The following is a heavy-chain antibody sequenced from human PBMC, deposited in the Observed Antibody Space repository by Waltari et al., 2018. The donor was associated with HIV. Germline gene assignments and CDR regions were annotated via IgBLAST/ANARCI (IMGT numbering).Heavy chain of an antibody. V-gene: IGHV1-2*06. J-gene: IGHJ4*02. Sequence: LVQSASQVRAPGASVILSCKASGDRFTNYFLYWLRQAPGQGLAWMGPINPGTGDPTFSQPLHTRVTMTRKTPSASTYMELTRLTAADTATYFCARGEDVSLTHLPPGFRLEVWGKGSLVSVSS. CDR3: ARGEDVSLTHLPPGFRLEV. CDR1: GDRFTNYF. D-gene: IGHD3-16*01. CDR2: INPGTGDP.